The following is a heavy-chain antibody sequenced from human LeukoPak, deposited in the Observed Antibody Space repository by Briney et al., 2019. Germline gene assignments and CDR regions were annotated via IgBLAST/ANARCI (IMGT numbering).Heavy chain of an antibody. D-gene: IGHD6-13*01. Sequence: SGGSLRLSCAASGFTFSDYCMHWVRQAPGKGLEWVAVISYDGTNEYYADSVKGRFTISRDNSKNRLELQMNSLRDEETAVYYCARAGSGWYRSNYFDYWGQGTLVTVSS. CDR3: ARAGSGWYRSNYFDY. V-gene: IGHV3-30-3*01. CDR1: GFTFSDYC. J-gene: IGHJ4*02. CDR2: ISYDGTNE.